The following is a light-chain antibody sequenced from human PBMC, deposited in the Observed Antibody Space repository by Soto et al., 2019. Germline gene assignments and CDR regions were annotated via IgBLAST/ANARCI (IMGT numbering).Light chain of an antibody. CDR3: QQYNNWPPWT. Sequence: ETVMTQSPATLSVSPGERATLSCRASQSISSNLAWYQQKPGQAPRLLIYDISTRATDIPARSSGNGSGTEFTLTISSLQSEDSAVYYCQQYNNWPPWTFGQGTKVEIK. CDR2: DIS. CDR1: QSISSN. V-gene: IGKV3D-15*01. J-gene: IGKJ1*01.